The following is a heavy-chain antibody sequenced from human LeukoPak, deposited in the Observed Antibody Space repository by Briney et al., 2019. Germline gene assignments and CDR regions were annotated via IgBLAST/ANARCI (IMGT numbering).Heavy chain of an antibody. CDR2: ISGSGGST. D-gene: IGHD2-21*02. Sequence: GGSLRLSCAASGFTFSSYAMSWVRQAPGKGLEWVSGISGSGGSTYHADSVKGRFTISRDNSKNTLYLQMNSLRAEDTAVYYCAKDVEALVVVTARFDYWGQGTLVTVSS. CDR3: AKDVEALVVVTARFDY. V-gene: IGHV3-23*01. CDR1: GFTFSSYA. J-gene: IGHJ4*02.